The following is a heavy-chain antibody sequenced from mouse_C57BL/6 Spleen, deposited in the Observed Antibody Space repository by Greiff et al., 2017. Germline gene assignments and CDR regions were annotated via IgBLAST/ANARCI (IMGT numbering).Heavy chain of an antibody. V-gene: IGHV7-1*01. Sequence: EVKVVESGGGLVQSGRSLRLSCATSGFTFSDFYMEWVRQAPGKGLEWIAASRNKANDYTTEYSASVKGRFIVSRDTSQSILYLQMNALRAEDTAIYYCERANWDALYAMDYWGQGTSVTVSS. CDR1: GFTFSDFY. D-gene: IGHD4-1*01. J-gene: IGHJ4*01. CDR3: ERANWDALYAMDY. CDR2: SRNKANDYTT.